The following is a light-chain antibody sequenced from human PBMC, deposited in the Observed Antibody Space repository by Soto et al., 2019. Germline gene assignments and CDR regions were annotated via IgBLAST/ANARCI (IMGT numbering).Light chain of an antibody. CDR2: EVS. CDR1: SSDIGSYNL. Sequence: QSVLTQPASVSRSPGPSITISCTGTSSDIGSYNLVSWYQQYPGKAPKFILSEVSKRPTGVPNRFTGSKSGNTASLTISGLQAGDEADYYCCSYVGIRSFVFGGGTKVTVL. CDR3: CSYVGIRSFV. V-gene: IGLV2-23*02. J-gene: IGLJ2*01.